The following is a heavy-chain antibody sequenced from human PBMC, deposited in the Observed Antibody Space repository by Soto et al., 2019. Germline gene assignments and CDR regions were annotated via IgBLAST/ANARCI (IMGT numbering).Heavy chain of an antibody. CDR3: ARDQGSSSWYHHNYYYGMDV. J-gene: IGHJ6*02. CDR1: GYTFTGYY. D-gene: IGHD6-13*01. CDR2: INPNSGGT. V-gene: IGHV1-2*04. Sequence: ASVKVSCKASGYTFTGYYMHWVRQAPGQGLEWMGWINPNSGGTNYAQKFQGWVTMTRDTSISTAYMELSRLRSDDTAVYYCARDQGSSSWYHHNYYYGMDVWGQGTTVTVSS.